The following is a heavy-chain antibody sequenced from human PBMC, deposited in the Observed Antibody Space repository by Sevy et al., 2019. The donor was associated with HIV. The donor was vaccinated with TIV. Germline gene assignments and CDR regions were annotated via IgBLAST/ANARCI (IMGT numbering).Heavy chain of an antibody. CDR1: GFDFNHHW. V-gene: IGHV3-7*01. Sequence: EGSLRLSCAASGFDFNHHWMSWVRQAPQKGLEWVANIKQDGSETYYVDSLEGRFTISRDNAKNSLSLQINDLRAEDTAVYYCARLPTGLQSFNYLLSTYFDSWGQGTLVTVSS. CDR3: ARLPTGLQSFNYLLSTYFDS. D-gene: IGHD3-9*01. J-gene: IGHJ4*02. CDR2: IKQDGSET.